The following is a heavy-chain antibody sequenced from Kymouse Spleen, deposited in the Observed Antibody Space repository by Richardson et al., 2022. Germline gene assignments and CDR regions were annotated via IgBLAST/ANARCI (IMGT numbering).Heavy chain of an antibody. D-gene: IGHD3-10*01. Sequence: QLQLQESGPGLVKPSETLSLTCTVSGGSISSSSYYWGWIRQPPGKGLEWIGSIYYSGSTYYNPSLKSRVTISVDTSKNQFSLKLSSVTAADTAVYYCARRGFDYYYGMDVWGQGTTVTVSS. J-gene: IGHJ6*02. CDR2: IYYSGST. V-gene: IGHV4-39*01. CDR1: GGSISSSSYY. CDR3: ARRGFDYYYGMDV.